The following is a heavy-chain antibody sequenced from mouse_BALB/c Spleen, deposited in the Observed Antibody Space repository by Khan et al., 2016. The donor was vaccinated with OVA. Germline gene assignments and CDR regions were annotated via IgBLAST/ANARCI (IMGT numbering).Heavy chain of an antibody. Sequence: EVHLVESGGDLVKPGGSLKLSCAASGFTFSTYGMSWVRQTPDKRLEWVATVSTGGSYTYYPDSVKGRFTISRDNAKNTLYLQMTGLKSEDTAMFYCTRLAYYYYSAGFAYWGQGTLVTVSA. CDR2: VSTGGSYT. CDR1: GFTFSTYG. V-gene: IGHV5-6*01. CDR3: TRLAYYYYSAGFAY. D-gene: IGHD1-1*01. J-gene: IGHJ3*01.